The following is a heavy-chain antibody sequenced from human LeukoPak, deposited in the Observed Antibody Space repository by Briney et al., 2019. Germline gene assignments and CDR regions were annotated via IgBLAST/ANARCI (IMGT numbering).Heavy chain of an antibody. CDR3: AKDQDSMVRGIIWMNNWFDP. J-gene: IGHJ5*02. D-gene: IGHD3-10*01. V-gene: IGHV3-23*01. Sequence: GGSLRLSCAASGFTFSSYAMSWVRQAQGKGLEWVSALSGSGDTTYYADSVKGRFTISRDNSKNTLYLQMNSLRAEDTAVYYCAKDQDSMVRGIIWMNNWFDPWGQGTLVTVSS. CDR2: LSGSGDTT. CDR1: GFTFSSYA.